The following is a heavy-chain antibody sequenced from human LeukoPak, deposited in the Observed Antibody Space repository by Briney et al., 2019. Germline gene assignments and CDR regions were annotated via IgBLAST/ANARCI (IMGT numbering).Heavy chain of an antibody. CDR2: IKSKTDGGTT. V-gene: IGHV3-15*01. CDR3: TTVARHSSGWLFDY. Sequence: GGSLRLSCAASGFTFSNAWMSWVGQAPGKGLEWVGRIKSKTDGGTTDYAAPVKGRFTISRDDSKNTLYLQMNSLKTEDTAVYYCTTVARHSSGWLFDYWGQGTLVTVSS. CDR1: GFTFSNAW. D-gene: IGHD6-19*01. J-gene: IGHJ4*02.